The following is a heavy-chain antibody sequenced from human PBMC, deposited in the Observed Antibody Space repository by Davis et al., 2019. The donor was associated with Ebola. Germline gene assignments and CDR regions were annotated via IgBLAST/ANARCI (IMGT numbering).Heavy chain of an antibody. CDR3: AREGRYSSSSNWFDP. J-gene: IGHJ5*02. CDR2: IYYSGST. D-gene: IGHD6-6*01. Sequence: SETLSLTCTVSGGSIDSSRFYWDWIRQPPGKGLEWIGNIYYSGSTYYNPSLKTRVTISMDTSKNQFSLKLFSMTAADTAVYYCAREGRYSSSSNWFDPWGQGTLVTVSS. CDR1: GGSIDSSRFY. V-gene: IGHV4-39*07.